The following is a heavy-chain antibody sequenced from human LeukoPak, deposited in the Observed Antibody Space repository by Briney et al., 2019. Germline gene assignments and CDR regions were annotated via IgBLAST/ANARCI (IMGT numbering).Heavy chain of an antibody. V-gene: IGHV4-59*12. CDR1: GGSISSYY. Sequence: SETLSLTCTVSGGSISSYYWSWIRQPPGKGLEWIGYIYYSGSTNYNPSLKSRVTISVDTSKNQFSLQLNSVTPEDTAVYYCARMGSGATEVLDAFDIWGQGTMVTASS. CDR3: ARMGSGATEVLDAFDI. CDR2: IYYSGST. D-gene: IGHD4-23*01. J-gene: IGHJ3*02.